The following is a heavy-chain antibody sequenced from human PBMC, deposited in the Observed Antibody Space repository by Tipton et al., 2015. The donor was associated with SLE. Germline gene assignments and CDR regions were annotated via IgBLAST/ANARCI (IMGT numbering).Heavy chain of an antibody. Sequence: TLSLTCAVSGGSISSGGYSWSWIRQPPGKGLEWIGYIYHSGSTYYNPSLKSRVTMSVDRSKNQFSLKLSSVTAADTAVYYCARDTDYGGNYFDYWGQGTLVTFSS. CDR3: ARDTDYGGNYFDY. D-gene: IGHD4-23*01. CDR2: IYHSGST. V-gene: IGHV4-30-2*01. J-gene: IGHJ4*02. CDR1: GGSISSGGYS.